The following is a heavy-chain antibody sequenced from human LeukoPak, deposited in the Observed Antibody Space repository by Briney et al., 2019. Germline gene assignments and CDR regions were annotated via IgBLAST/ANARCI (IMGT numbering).Heavy chain of an antibody. Sequence: SETLSLTSTVSGGSLSSSSYYWGWIRQPPGKGLEWIGSIYYSGSTYYNPSRKSRITISVDTSKNQFSLKLSSVTAADTAVYYCARHSDIVVVVAATPCAFDIWGQGTMVTVSS. CDR2: IYYSGST. J-gene: IGHJ3*02. V-gene: IGHV4-39*01. CDR3: ARHSDIVVVVAATPCAFDI. D-gene: IGHD2-15*01. CDR1: GGSLSSSSYY.